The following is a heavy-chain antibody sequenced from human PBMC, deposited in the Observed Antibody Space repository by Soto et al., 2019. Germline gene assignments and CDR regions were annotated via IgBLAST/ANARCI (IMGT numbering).Heavy chain of an antibody. CDR1: GYNFIDYD. V-gene: IGHV1-8*01. J-gene: IGHJ5*02. Sequence: QVQLVQSGAEVKKPGASVKVSCKASGYNFIDYDINWMRQSTGQGLEWMGWMTPNSGNTGYAQKFQGRVTLTRDTAIGTAYVELSSLKTGDTAVYYCSRNPYGSGLFDPCGQGTLVTVSS. D-gene: IGHD6-19*01. CDR2: MTPNSGNT. CDR3: SRNPYGSGLFDP.